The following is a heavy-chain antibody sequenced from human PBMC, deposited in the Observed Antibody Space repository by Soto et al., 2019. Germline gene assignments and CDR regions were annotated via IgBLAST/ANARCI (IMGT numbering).Heavy chain of an antibody. J-gene: IGHJ4*02. CDR3: ARDMPVTTLGY. CDR1: GVTVSNNY. CDR2: IYSGGNT. Sequence: EVQLVESGGGLVQPGGSLRLSCAASGVTVSNNYMSWVRQAPGKGLEWVSVIYSGGNTKYADSVKGRFSTSRDSSQNTLYLHMNSLRVEDTAVYYCARDMPVTTLGYWGQGTLVSGSS. V-gene: IGHV3-66*01. D-gene: IGHD4-17*01.